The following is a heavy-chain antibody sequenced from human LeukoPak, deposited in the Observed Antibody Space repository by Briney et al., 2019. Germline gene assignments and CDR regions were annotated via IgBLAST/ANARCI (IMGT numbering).Heavy chain of an antibody. D-gene: IGHD3-10*01. V-gene: IGHV4-34*01. CDR2: INHSGST. CDR1: GGSFSGYY. J-gene: IGHJ4*02. Sequence: PSETLSLTCAVYGGSFSGYYWSWIRQPPGKGLEWIGEINHSGSTNYNPSLKSRVTISVDTSKNQFSLKLSSVTAADTAVYYCARVGRGSVAISGWGQGTLVTVSS. CDR3: ARVGRGSVAISG.